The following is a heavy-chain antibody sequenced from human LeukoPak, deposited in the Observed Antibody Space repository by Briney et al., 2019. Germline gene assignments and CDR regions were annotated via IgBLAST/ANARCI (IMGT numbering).Heavy chain of an antibody. D-gene: IGHD2-2*01. CDR1: GYTFTSYG. J-gene: IGHJ5*02. CDR2: ISAYNGNT. V-gene: IGHV1-18*01. CDR3: ARDIPDIVAVPAACDP. Sequence: ASVKVSCKASGYTFTSYGISWVRQAPGQGLEWMGWISAYNGNTNYAQKLQGRVTMTTDTSTSTAYMELRSLRSDDTAVYYCARDIPDIVAVPAACDPWGQGTLVTVSS.